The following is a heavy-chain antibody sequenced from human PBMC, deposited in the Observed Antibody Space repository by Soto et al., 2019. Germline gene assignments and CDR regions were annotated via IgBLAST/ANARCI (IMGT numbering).Heavy chain of an antibody. CDR2: IDPSDSYT. V-gene: IGHV5-10-1*01. D-gene: IGHD1-26*01. CDR1: GYSFTSYW. Sequence: PRESLKISCKGSGYSFTSYWISWVRQMPGKGLEWMGQIDPSDSYTNYSPSFQGHVTISADKSISTAYLQWSSLKASDTAMYYCARQRGATYPPDFDSWGQGTLVTVSS. J-gene: IGHJ4*02. CDR3: ARQRGATYPPDFDS.